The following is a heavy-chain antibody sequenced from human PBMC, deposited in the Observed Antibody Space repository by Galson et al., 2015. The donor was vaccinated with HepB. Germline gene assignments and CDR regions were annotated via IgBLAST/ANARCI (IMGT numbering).Heavy chain of an antibody. CDR1: GYTFTGYY. CDR3: ARGKSRIAAAGTGDDYYYGMDV. J-gene: IGHJ6*02. V-gene: IGHV1-2*05. Sequence: SVKVSCKASGYTFTGYYMHWVRQAPGQGLEWMGRINPNSGGTNYAQKFQGRVTMTRDTSISTAYMELSRLRSDDTVVYYCARGKSRIAAAGTGDDYYYGMDVWGQGTTVTVSS. D-gene: IGHD6-13*01. CDR2: INPNSGGT.